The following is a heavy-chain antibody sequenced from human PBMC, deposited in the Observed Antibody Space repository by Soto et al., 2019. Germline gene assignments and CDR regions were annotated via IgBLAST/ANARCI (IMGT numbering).Heavy chain of an antibody. Sequence: EEQVVESGGGLVQPGGSLRLSCAASGFSVTDHYMDWVRQAPGKGLEWIGRSRDRPNSYSTEYAASVRGRFSISRDDSRNLLFLQMNSLETEDTAVYYCVRARWSHGYYYGMDVWGQGTTVTVSS. V-gene: IGHV3-72*01. CDR2: SRDRPNSYST. D-gene: IGHD2-15*01. J-gene: IGHJ6*02. CDR3: VRARWSHGYYYGMDV. CDR1: GFSVTDHY.